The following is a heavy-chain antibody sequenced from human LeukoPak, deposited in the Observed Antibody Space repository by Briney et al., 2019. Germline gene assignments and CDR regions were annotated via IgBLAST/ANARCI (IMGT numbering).Heavy chain of an antibody. CDR3: AAKSGYYGSDYYYYYMDV. V-gene: IGHV4-39*01. CDR1: GGSISSSSYY. D-gene: IGHD3-10*01. Sequence: SETLSLTCTVSGGSISSSSYYWRWIRQRPGKGLEWIGSIDYSGSTYYNPSLKSRVTISVDTSKNQFSLKLSSVTAADTAVYYCAAKSGYYGSDYYYYYMDVWGKGTTVTVSS. CDR2: IDYSGST. J-gene: IGHJ6*03.